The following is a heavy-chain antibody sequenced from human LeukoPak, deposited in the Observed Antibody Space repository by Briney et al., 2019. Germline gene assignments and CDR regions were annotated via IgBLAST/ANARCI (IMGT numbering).Heavy chain of an antibody. V-gene: IGHV5-51*01. D-gene: IGHD5-12*01. CDR1: GYSFTSHW. CDR2: IYPGDSDT. Sequence: GESLKISCKGSGYSFTSHWIAWVRQMPGKGLEWMGIIYPGDSDTRYSPSFQGQVTISADRSINTAYLQWSSLKASDTAMYYCARHLSSWLVASPDYWGQGTLVTVSS. CDR3: ARHLSSWLVASPDY. J-gene: IGHJ4*02.